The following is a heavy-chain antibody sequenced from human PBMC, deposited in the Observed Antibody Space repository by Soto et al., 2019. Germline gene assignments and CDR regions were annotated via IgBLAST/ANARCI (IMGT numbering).Heavy chain of an antibody. Sequence: QVQLVQSGAEVKKPGASVKVSCKASGYDFSSYGISWVRQAPGQGLEWMGWISASNGNRDYAQQFQGRVTMTSDTSMTTAYMELRSLRSDDTAVYYCVRDPQLNDYWGQGTLVNVSS. J-gene: IGHJ4*02. CDR3: VRDPQLNDY. V-gene: IGHV1-18*04. CDR1: GYDFSSYG. CDR2: ISASNGNR. D-gene: IGHD2-2*01.